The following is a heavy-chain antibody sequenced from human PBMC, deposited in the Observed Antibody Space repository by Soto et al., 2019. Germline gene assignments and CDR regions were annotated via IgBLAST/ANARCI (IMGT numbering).Heavy chain of an antibody. J-gene: IGHJ4*02. D-gene: IGHD3-22*01. CDR3: AKLPHYYNSSAPASGAHY. V-gene: IGHV3-23*01. Sequence: GSLRLSCAADGFTFSSYAMSWVRQAPGKGLEWVSAISGSGGSTYYADSVKGRFTISRDNSKNTLYLQMNSLRAEDTAVYYCAKLPHYYNSSAPASGAHYSGQGTLVTVS. CDR2: ISGSGGST. CDR1: GFTFSSYA.